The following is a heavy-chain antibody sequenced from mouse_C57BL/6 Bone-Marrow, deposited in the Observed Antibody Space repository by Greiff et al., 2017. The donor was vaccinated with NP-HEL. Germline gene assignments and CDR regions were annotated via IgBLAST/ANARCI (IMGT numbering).Heavy chain of an antibody. CDR3: ARHNFFNWYFDV. CDR2: ISSGGSYT. D-gene: IGHD1-3*01. V-gene: IGHV5-6*01. Sequence: VESGGDLVKPGGSLKLSCAASGFTFSSYGMSWVRQTPDKRLEWVATISSGGSYTYYPDSVKGRFTISRDNAKNTLYLQMSSLKSEDTAMYYCARHNFFNWYFDVWGTGTTVTVSS. CDR1: GFTFSSYG. J-gene: IGHJ1*03.